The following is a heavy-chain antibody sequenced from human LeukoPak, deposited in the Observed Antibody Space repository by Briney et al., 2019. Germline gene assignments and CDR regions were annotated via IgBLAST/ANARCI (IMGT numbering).Heavy chain of an antibody. Sequence: GGSLRLSCTTSGFTFSNYWMYWVPQAPGKGLVWVSRIKSDGTGITYTDSVEGRFTISRDNAKNTLYLQMNSLRDEDTAVYYCVRGQTIDYWGQGTLVTVSS. CDR2: IKSDGTGI. J-gene: IGHJ4*02. V-gene: IGHV3-74*01. CDR3: VRGQTIDY. D-gene: IGHD3-3*01. CDR1: GFTFSNYW.